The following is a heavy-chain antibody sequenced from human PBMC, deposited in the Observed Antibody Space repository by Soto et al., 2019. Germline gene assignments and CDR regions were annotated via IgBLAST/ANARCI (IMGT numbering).Heavy chain of an antibody. Sequence: ASVKVSCKASGYTFTSYGISWVRQAPGQGLDGMGWISAYNGSTNYAQKLQGRVTMTTDTSTSTAYMELRSLRSDDTAVYYCARDRRCSSTSCYTFGNWFDPWGQGTLVTVSS. J-gene: IGHJ5*02. CDR1: GYTFTSYG. D-gene: IGHD2-2*02. CDR3: ARDRRCSSTSCYTFGNWFDP. CDR2: ISAYNGST. V-gene: IGHV1-18*04.